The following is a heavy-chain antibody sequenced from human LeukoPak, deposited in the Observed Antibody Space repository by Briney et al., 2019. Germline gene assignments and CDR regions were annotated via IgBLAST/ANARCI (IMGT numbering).Heavy chain of an antibody. V-gene: IGHV4-30-4*08. J-gene: IGHJ5*02. CDR3: ARDRGTGTRFDP. CDR2: IYYSGST. Sequence: SQTLSLTCTVSGGSISSGDYYWSWIRQPPGKGLEWIGYIYYSGSTYYNPSLKSRVTISVDTSKNQFSLKLSSVTAADTAVYYCARDRGTGTRFDPWGQGNLVTVSS. D-gene: IGHD1-1*01. CDR1: GGSISSGDYY.